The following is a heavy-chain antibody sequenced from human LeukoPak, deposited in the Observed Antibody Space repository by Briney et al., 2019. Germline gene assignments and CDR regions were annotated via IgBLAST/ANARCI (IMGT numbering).Heavy chain of an antibody. CDR3: ARARRVLRFLEWSIPYYFDY. V-gene: IGHV4-59*12. D-gene: IGHD3-3*01. J-gene: IGHJ4*02. CDR2: IYYSGST. CDR1: GGSISSYY. Sequence: SETLSLTCTVSGGSISSYYWSWIRQPPGKGLEWIGYIYYSGSTNYNPSLKSRVTISVDTSKNQFSLKLSSVTAADTAVYYCARARRVLRFLEWSIPYYFDYWGQGTLVTVSS.